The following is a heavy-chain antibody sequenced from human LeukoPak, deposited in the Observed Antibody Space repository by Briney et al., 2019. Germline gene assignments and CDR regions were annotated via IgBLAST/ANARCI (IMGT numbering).Heavy chain of an antibody. J-gene: IGHJ4*02. D-gene: IGHD6-13*01. CDR3: ARELLEQQLHRYFDY. CDR1: GYTFTSYG. Sequence: ASVKVSCKASGYTFTSYGISWVRQAPGQGLDWMGWISAYNGNTNYAQKLQCRVTMTTDTSTSTAYMELRSLRSDDTAVYYCARELLEQQLHRYFDYWGQGTLVTVSS. CDR2: ISAYNGNT. V-gene: IGHV1-18*01.